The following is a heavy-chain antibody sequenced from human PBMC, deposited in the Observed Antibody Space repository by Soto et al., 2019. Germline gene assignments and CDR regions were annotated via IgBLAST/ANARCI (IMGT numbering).Heavy chain of an antibody. J-gene: IGHJ4*02. CDR1: GYTFTSHD. V-gene: IGHV1-8*01. Sequence: QVQLVQSGAEVKKSGASVKVSCKASGYTFTSHDINWVRQATGQGLEWMGWMNPSSGNTGYAQKFQGRGTMTRNTSIRTAYMELSSLRSEDTAVYYCARWDYGYYARFDYWGQGTLVTVSS. D-gene: IGHD4-17*01. CDR2: MNPSSGNT. CDR3: ARWDYGYYARFDY.